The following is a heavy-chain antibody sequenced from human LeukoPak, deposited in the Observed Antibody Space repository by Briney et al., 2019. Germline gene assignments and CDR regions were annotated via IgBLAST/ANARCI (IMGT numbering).Heavy chain of an antibody. J-gene: IGHJ4*02. Sequence: GGSLRLSCVVSGFTFSIYAMAWVRQAPGKGLEWVSGISDQTYYTDSVRGRFTISRDNSKNTLYLQMNSLRAEDTAVYYCAKGQASVTYKYFFDYWGQGTLVTVSS. D-gene: IGHD4-17*01. V-gene: IGHV3-23*01. CDR2: ISDQT. CDR1: GFTFSIYA. CDR3: AKGQASVTYKYFFDY.